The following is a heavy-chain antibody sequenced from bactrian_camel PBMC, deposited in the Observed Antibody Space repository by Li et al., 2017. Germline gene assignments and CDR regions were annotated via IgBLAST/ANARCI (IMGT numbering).Heavy chain of an antibody. Sequence: VQLVESGGGSVQAGGSLTLSCAASGYTAKTCSWNWYRQSPGKGRELVSSLFANGGTYYHDSVKGRFTFAQANVENTNAVTLEMNSLKPEDTATNFCNVGLCGTWPPGQDNYWGHGTQVTVS. D-gene: IGHD2*01. CDR1: GYTAKTCS. CDR2: LFANGGT. CDR3: NVGLCGTWPPGQDNY. J-gene: IGHJ4*01. V-gene: IGHV3S10*01.